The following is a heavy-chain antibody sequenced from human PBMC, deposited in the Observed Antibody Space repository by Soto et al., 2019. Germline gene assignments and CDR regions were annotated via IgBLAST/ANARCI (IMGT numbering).Heavy chain of an antibody. J-gene: IGHJ5*02. CDR2: IIPIFGTA. CDR3: AREGYCSSTSCYNWFDP. D-gene: IGHD2-2*01. Sequence: QVQLVQSGAEVKKPGSSVKVSCKASGGTFSSYAISWVRQAPRQGLEWMGGIIPIFGTANYAQKFQGRVTITADESTSTAYMELSSLRSEDTAVYYCAREGYCSSTSCYNWFDPWGQGTLVTVSS. V-gene: IGHV1-69*01. CDR1: GGTFSSYA.